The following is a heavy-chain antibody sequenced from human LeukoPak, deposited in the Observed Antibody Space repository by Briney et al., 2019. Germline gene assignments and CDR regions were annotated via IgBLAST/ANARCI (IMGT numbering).Heavy chain of an antibody. CDR1: GFTFSSYS. V-gene: IGHV3-48*01. CDR2: IRSSGNTL. D-gene: IGHD2-2*01. Sequence: GGSLRLSCVASGFTFSSYSMNWVRQAPGRGLEWVSYIRSSGNTLYYADSVQGRFTISRDKARNSLYLQMNSLRAEDTAVYYCARDPNALDYRGQGTLVTVSS. J-gene: IGHJ4*02. CDR3: ARDPNALDY.